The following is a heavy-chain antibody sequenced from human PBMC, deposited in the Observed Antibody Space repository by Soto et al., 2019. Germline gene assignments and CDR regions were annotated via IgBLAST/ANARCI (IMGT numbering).Heavy chain of an antibody. CDR3: ALDRPNYFGSGGGYYKAGGDY. CDR1: GFNFNIYA. V-gene: IGHV3-23*01. D-gene: IGHD3-10*01. J-gene: IGHJ4*02. Sequence: EVQLLESGGGFVQPGGSLRLSCAASGFNFNIYAMSWVRQAPGRGLEWVSSITGNGATTYYPDSVKGRFTISRDNSKNMLYLQMNSLGVEDMALYYCALDRPNYFGSGGGYYKAGGDYWGQGTLVTVSS. CDR2: ITGNGATT.